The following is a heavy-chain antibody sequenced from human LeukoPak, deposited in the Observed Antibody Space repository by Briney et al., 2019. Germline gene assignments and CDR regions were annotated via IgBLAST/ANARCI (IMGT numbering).Heavy chain of an antibody. CDR3: ARDLIIEQLGYYYGMDV. CDR2: INSDGSST. D-gene: IGHD6-6*01. Sequence: GGSLRLSCAASGFTFSSYWMHRVRQAPGKGLVWVSRINSDGSSTSYADSVKGRFTISRDNAKNTLYLQMNSLRAEDTAVYYCARDLIIEQLGYYYGMDVWGQGTTVTVSS. V-gene: IGHV3-74*01. J-gene: IGHJ6*02. CDR1: GFTFSSYW.